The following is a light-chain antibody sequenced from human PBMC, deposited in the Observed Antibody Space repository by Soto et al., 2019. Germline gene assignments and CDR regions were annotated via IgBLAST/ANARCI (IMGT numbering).Light chain of an antibody. Sequence: IQMAPSPFTLAGSVGDRGTIPCRASQTISSWLAWYQQKPGKAPKLLIYKASTLKSGVPSRFSGSGSGTEFTLTISSLQPDDFATYYCQHYNSYSEAFGQGTKVDIK. CDR1: QTISSW. V-gene: IGKV1-5*03. CDR3: QHYNSYSEA. J-gene: IGKJ1*01. CDR2: KAS.